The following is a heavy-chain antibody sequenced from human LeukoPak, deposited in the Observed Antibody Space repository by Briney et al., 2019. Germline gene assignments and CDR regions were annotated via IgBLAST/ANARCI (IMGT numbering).Heavy chain of an antibody. CDR1: GFTFSSYG. CDR2: ISYDGSNK. D-gene: IGHD3-9*01. J-gene: IGHJ6*02. V-gene: IGHV3-30*03. Sequence: PGRSLRLSCAASGFTFSSYGMHWVRQAPGKGLEWVAVISYDGSNKYYADSVKGRFTISRDNSKNTLYLQMNSLRAEDTAVYYCARDLKYESLYYDILTGYYPSYYYYGMDVWGQGTTVTVSS. CDR3: ARDLKYESLYYDILTGYYPSYYYYGMDV.